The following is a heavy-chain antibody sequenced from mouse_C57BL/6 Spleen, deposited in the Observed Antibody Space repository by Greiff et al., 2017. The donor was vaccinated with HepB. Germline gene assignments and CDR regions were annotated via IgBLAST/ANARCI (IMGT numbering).Heavy chain of an antibody. Sequence: EVQVVESEGGLVQPGSSMKLSCTASGFTFSDYYMAWVRQVPEKGLEWVANINYDGSSTYYLDSLKSRFIISRDNAKNILYLQMSSLKSEDTATYYCARGHGSSPFDYWGQGTTLTVSS. CDR3: ARGHGSSPFDY. J-gene: IGHJ2*01. CDR2: INYDGSST. D-gene: IGHD1-1*01. CDR1: GFTFSDYY. V-gene: IGHV5-16*01.